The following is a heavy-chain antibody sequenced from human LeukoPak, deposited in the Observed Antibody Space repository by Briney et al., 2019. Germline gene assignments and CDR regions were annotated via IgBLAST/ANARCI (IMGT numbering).Heavy chain of an antibody. Sequence: PSETLSLTCTVSGGSISSSSYYWGWIRQPPGKGLEWIGSIYYSGSTYYNPSLKSRVTISVDTSKNQFSLKLSSVTAADTAVYYCARGCSPGYSSSWLFRSGYRRGFDYWGQGTLVTVSS. CDR3: ARGCSPGYSSSWLFRSGYRRGFDY. CDR2: IYYSGST. V-gene: IGHV4-39*07. D-gene: IGHD6-13*01. J-gene: IGHJ4*02. CDR1: GGSISSSSYY.